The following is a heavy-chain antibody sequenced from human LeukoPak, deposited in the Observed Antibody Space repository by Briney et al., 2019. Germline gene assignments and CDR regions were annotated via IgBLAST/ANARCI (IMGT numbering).Heavy chain of an antibody. CDR3: ARDLAAAGSDYFDY. CDR1: GGSVSGYY. Sequence: PSETLSLTCVVSGGSVSGYYWGWIRQPPGRGLEWIGYVYYSGSTYYNPSLKSRVTISVDTSKNHFSLKLSSVTAADTAVYYCARDLAAAGSDYFDYWGQGSLVTVSS. J-gene: IGHJ4*02. V-gene: IGHV4-59*02. CDR2: VYYSGST. D-gene: IGHD6-13*01.